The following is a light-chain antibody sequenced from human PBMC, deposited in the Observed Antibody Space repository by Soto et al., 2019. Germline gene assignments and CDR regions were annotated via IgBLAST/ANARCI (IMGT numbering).Light chain of an antibody. CDR2: GAS. V-gene: IGKV1-17*01. CDR1: QDIRSA. Sequence: DIQMTQSPSSLSASVGDRVTITCRASQDIRSALGWYQQKPGKAPKRLIYGASNLQDGVSSRFSGSGFETEFTLTISSLQPEDFATYYCLQHHSYPLTLGGGTKVDIK. J-gene: IGKJ4*01. CDR3: LQHHSYPLT.